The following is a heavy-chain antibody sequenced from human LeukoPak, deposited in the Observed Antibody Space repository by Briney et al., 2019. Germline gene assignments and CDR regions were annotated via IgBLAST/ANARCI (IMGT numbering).Heavy chain of an antibody. V-gene: IGHV1-8*03. D-gene: IGHD2-8*01. CDR1: GYTFTSYD. CDR3: ARGLGVLMIFDY. CDR2: MNPNSGNT. Sequence: WASVKVSCKASGYTFTSYDINWVRQATGQGLEWMGWMNPNSGNTGYAQKFQGRVTITRNTSISTAYMELSSLRSEDTAVYYCARGLGVLMIFDYWGQGTLVTVSS. J-gene: IGHJ4*02.